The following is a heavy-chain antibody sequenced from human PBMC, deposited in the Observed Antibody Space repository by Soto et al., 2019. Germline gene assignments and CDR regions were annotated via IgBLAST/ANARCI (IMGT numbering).Heavy chain of an antibody. CDR1: GFTFSSYG. V-gene: IGHV3-30*18. J-gene: IGHJ4*02. CDR3: AKGPYDFWSGSYDY. Sequence: LSCAASGFTFSSYGMHWVRQAPGKGLEWVAVISYDGSNKYYADSVKGRFTISRDNSKNTLYLQMNSLRAEDTAVYYCAKGPYDFWSGSYDYWGQGTLVTVSS. D-gene: IGHD3-3*01. CDR2: ISYDGSNK.